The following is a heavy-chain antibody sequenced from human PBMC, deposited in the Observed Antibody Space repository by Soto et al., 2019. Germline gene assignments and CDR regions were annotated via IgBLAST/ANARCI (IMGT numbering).Heavy chain of an antibody. CDR1: GYTFTAYY. D-gene: IGHD3-16*01. J-gene: IGHJ3*01. CDR2: INPDTGAT. V-gene: IGHV1-2*02. Sequence: QEQLVQSGAELKKPGASVKVSCKASGYTFTAYYLHWVRQAPGQRLEWMGWINPDTGATSFPQKFQGRVTMTRDTSMNTAYRELKSLTSGESTVYYCALALAVIMGAFDLWGQGPLITVSS. CDR3: ALALAVIMGAFDL.